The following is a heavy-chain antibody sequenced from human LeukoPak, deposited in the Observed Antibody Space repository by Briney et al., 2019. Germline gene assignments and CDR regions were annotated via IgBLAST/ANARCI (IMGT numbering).Heavy chain of an antibody. CDR3: ARGQLSPYDFGFDP. CDR1: GYTLTSYD. V-gene: IGHV1-8*01. D-gene: IGHD3-3*01. CDR2: MNPNSGNT. J-gene: IGHJ5*02. Sequence: GASVKVSCKASGYTLTSYDINWVRQATGQGLEWMGWMNPNSGNTGYAQKFQGRVTMTRNTSISTAYMELSSLRSEDTAVYYCARGQLSPYDFGFDPWGQGTLVTVSS.